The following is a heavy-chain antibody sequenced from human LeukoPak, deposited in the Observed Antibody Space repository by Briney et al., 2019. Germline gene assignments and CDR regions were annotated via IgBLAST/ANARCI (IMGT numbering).Heavy chain of an antibody. CDR3: ARGWIGPLVRLQLFDY. CDR1: GFTFSTYS. J-gene: IGHJ4*02. V-gene: IGHV3-48*01. D-gene: IGHD1-1*01. CDR2: ISSSSSTI. Sequence: GGSLRLSCAASGFTFSTYSMNWVRQAPGKGLEWVSYISSSSSTIYYADSVKGRFTISRDNAKNSLDLQMNSLRAEDTAVYYCARGWIGPLVRLQLFDYWGQGTLVAVSS.